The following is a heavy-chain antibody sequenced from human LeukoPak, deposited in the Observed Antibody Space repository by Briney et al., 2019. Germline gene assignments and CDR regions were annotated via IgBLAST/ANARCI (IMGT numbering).Heavy chain of an antibody. CDR3: AKDTRGSESIDY. CDR1: GFTFSDYI. Sequence: PGGSLRLSCAASGFTFSDYIMNWVRQAPGKGLEWVASISRNSTYIHYADSVKGRFTISRDNARNSLFLQMNSLRAEDTAVYYCAKDTRGSESIDYWGQGTLVTVSS. CDR2: ISRNSTYI. D-gene: IGHD3-10*01. V-gene: IGHV3-21*01. J-gene: IGHJ4*02.